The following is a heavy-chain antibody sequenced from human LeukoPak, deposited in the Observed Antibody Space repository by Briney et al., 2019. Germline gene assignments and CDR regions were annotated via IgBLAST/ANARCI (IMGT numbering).Heavy chain of an antibody. CDR1: GGSISSSSYY. J-gene: IGHJ4*02. CDR3: ARGVWGSTHDY. CDR2: IYYSGST. V-gene: IGHV4-39*07. D-gene: IGHD3-16*01. Sequence: SETLSLTCTVSGGSISSSSYYWGWIRQPPGKGLEWIGSIYYSGSTYYNPSLKSRVTISVDTSKNQFSLKLSSVTAADTAVYYCARGVWGSTHDYWGQGTLVTVSS.